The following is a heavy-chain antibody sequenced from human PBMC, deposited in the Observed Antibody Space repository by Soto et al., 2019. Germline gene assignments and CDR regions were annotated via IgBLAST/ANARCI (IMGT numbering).Heavy chain of an antibody. CDR3: ARDSWYYDILTGYYSAYYYYYGMDV. V-gene: IGHV1-46*03. D-gene: IGHD3-9*01. Sequence: ASVKVSCKASGYTFTSYYMHWVRQAPGQGLEWMGIINPSGGSTSYAQKFQGRVTMTRDTSTSTVYMELSSLRSEDTAVYYCARDSWYYDILTGYYSAYYYYYGMDVWGQGTTVTVS. CDR1: GYTFTSYY. J-gene: IGHJ6*02. CDR2: INPSGGST.